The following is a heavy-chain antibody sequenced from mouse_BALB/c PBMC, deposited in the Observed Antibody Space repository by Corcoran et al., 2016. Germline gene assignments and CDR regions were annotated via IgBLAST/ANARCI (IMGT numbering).Heavy chain of an antibody. V-gene: IGHV3-6*02. D-gene: IGHD1-2*01. CDR3: ATLLRPFDY. CDR1: GYPITSGYY. Sequence: DVQLQESGSGLVKPSQSLYFTCSVTGYPITSGYYCNGIRQFPGNKRECMGYISYDGSNNYNPSLQNRISIPPDTSKNQFFLKLNSVTTEDTATYYCATLLRPFDYWGQGTTLTVSS. CDR2: ISYDGSN. J-gene: IGHJ2*01.